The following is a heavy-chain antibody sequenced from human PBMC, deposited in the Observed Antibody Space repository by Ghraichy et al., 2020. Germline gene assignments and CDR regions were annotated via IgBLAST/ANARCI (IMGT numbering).Heavy chain of an antibody. D-gene: IGHD3-10*01. CDR1: GFTFSSYT. Sequence: GESLNISCAASGFTFSSYTMTLVRQAPGKGLEWVSSISSSGTYVYYGDSVKGRFTISRDNAKQSLFLQMNTLRAEDTAVYYCARGGSGSYPRDDAFDNWGQVTMVTVSS. V-gene: IGHV3-21*01. J-gene: IGHJ3*02. CDR3: ARGGSGSYPRDDAFDN. CDR2: ISSSGTYV.